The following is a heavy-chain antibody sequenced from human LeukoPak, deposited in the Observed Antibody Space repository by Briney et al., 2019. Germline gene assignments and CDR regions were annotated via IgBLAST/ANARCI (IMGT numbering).Heavy chain of an antibody. Sequence: GGSLRLSCAASGFTLSSYWMNWVRQAPGKGLEWVANIRQDGSDKYYVDSVKGRFTISRDNAKNSLFLQMNSLRVEDTAVYYCARDGSSFDYWGQGTPVTVSS. J-gene: IGHJ4*02. CDR1: GFTLSSYW. V-gene: IGHV3-7*01. D-gene: IGHD1-14*01. CDR3: ARDGSSFDY. CDR2: IRQDGSDK.